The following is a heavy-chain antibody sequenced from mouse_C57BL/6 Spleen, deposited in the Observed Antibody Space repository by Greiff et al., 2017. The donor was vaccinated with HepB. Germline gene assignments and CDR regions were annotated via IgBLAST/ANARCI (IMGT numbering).Heavy chain of an antibody. CDR2: IRNKANGYTT. J-gene: IGHJ4*01. V-gene: IGHV7-3*01. CDR3: ESLVPVLYAMDY. CDR1: GFTFTDYY. Sequence: EVKLVESGGGLVQPGGSLSLSCAASGFTFTDYYMSWVRQPPGKSLEWLGFIRNKANGYTTEYSASVKGRFTISRDNSQSILYLQMKALRAEDSATSYCESLVPVLYAMDYWGQGTSVTVSS.